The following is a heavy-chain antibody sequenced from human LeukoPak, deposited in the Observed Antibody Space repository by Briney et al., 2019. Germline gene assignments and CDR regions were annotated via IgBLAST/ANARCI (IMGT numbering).Heavy chain of an antibody. CDR3: VRDVRGIGQDYYYMDV. Sequence: GGSLRLSCAASGMIFNNHWMHWIRRAPGKGLVWAARINKDGRSTTYADSVKGRFTISRDNAKNTLSLQMNSLRAEDTALYYCVRDVRGIGQDYYYMDVWGKGTTVTVSS. CDR2: INKDGRST. V-gene: IGHV3-74*01. J-gene: IGHJ6*03. D-gene: IGHD3/OR15-3a*01. CDR1: GMIFNNHW.